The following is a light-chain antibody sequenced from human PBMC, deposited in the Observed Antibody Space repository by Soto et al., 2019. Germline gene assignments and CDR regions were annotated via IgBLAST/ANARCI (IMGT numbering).Light chain of an antibody. CDR3: QQYYSYPPSFA. J-gene: IGKJ3*01. Sequence: AIRMTQSPSSFSASTGDRVTITCRARQDISNSLAWYQQKPGKAPNLLIYSASTFQSGVASRFSGSGSGTDFTLSISGLQSEDFATYYCQQYYSYPPSFAFGPGTKVEI. V-gene: IGKV1-8*01. CDR2: SAS. CDR1: QDISNS.